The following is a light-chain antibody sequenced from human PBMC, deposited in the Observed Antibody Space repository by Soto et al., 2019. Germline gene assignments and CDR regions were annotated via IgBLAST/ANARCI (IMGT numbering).Light chain of an antibody. CDR2: SNN. J-gene: IGLJ1*01. V-gene: IGLV1-44*01. Sequence: QPVLTQPPSASGTPGQRVTISCSGSSSNIGSNTVSWYQQVPGTAPKLLIYSNNQRPSGVPDRFSGSKSGTSASLATSGLQSEDEADYYCAAWDDSLNALVFGTGIKVTVL. CDR3: AAWDDSLNALV. CDR1: SSNIGSNT.